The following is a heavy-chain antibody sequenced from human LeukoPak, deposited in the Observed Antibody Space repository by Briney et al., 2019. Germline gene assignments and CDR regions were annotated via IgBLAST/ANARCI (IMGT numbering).Heavy chain of an antibody. V-gene: IGHV1-2*04. CDR1: GYTFTSYY. J-gene: IGHJ5*02. D-gene: IGHD2-15*01. Sequence: ASVKVSCKASGYTFTSYYMHWVRQAPGQGLEWMGWINPNSGGTNYAQKFQGWVTMTRDTSISTAYMELSRLRSDDTAVYYCARDGGCSGGSCYVGFDPWGQGTLVTVSS. CDR3: ARDGGCSGGSCYVGFDP. CDR2: INPNSGGT.